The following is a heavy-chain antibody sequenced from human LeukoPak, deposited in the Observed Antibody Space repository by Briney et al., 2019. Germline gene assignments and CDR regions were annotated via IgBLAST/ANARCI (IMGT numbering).Heavy chain of an antibody. J-gene: IGHJ6*03. CDR1: GGSISSYY. CDR3: ARERSGYSYGPSYYYYYMDV. CDR2: IYYSGST. Sequence: PSETLSLTCTVSGGSISSYYWSWIRQPPGKGLEWIGYIYYSGSTNYNPSLKSRVTISVDTSKNQFSLKLSSVTAADTAVYYCARERSGYSYGPSYYYYYMDVWGKGTTVTISS. D-gene: IGHD5-18*01. V-gene: IGHV4-59*01.